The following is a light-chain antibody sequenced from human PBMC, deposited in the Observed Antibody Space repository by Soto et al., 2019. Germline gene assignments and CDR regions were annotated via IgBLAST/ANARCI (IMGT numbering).Light chain of an antibody. CDR3: QQYNSYS. CDR1: QTISSW. J-gene: IGKJ1*01. V-gene: IGKV1-5*03. Sequence: DIQMTQSPSTLSGSVGDRVTITCRASQTISSWLAWYQQKPGKAPKLLIYKASTLKSGVPSRFSGSGSGTDFTLTISCLQSEDFATYYCQQYNSYSFGQGTKVDIK. CDR2: KAS.